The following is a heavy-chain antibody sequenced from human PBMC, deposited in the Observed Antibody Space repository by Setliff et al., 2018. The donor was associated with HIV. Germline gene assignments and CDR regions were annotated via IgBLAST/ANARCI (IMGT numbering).Heavy chain of an antibody. CDR1: GGSISNSRYY. Sequence: SETLSLTCTVSGGSISNSRYYWSWIRQPPGKGLEWIGSIYYSGSTYYNPSLKSRVTISVDTSKNQFSLNLTSVTAADTAVYYCARTDWARTSYYYYYGMNVWGQGTTVTVSS. CDR2: IYYSGST. D-gene: IGHD3-9*01. CDR3: ARTDWARTSYYYYYGMNV. V-gene: IGHV4-39*01. J-gene: IGHJ6*02.